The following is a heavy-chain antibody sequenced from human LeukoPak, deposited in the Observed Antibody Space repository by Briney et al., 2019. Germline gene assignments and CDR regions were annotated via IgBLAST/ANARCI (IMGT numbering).Heavy chain of an antibody. D-gene: IGHD2-8*02. V-gene: IGHV3-74*01. J-gene: IGHJ4*02. CDR1: GFTFSNYW. CDR3: ARVSTGKYYFDS. CDR2: INTDGSTT. Sequence: GKSLRLSCAASGFTFSNYWMHWVRQAPGKGLVWVTRINTDGSTTSYADSVEGRFTISRDNAKNTLYLQMNSLRAEDTAVYYCARVSTGKYYFDSWGQGTLVTVSS.